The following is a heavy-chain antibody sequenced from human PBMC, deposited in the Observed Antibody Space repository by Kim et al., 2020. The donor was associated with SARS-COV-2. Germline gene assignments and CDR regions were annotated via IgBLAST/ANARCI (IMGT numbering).Heavy chain of an antibody. V-gene: IGHV3-23*01. CDR3: IGVRLASDY. D-gene: IGHD3-3*01. CDR2: IGGRGDTT. J-gene: IGHJ4*02. CDR1: GFTFSSYA. Sequence: GGSLRLSCAASGFTFSSYAMYWVRQAPGKGLEWVSAIGGRGDTTYYADSVQGRFTISRDNSKNTLYLQMNSLRAEDTAVYYCIGVRLASDYWGQGTLVTVSS.